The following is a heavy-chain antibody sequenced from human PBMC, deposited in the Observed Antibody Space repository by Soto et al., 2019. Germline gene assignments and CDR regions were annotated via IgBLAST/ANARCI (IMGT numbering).Heavy chain of an antibody. Sequence: SETLSLTCTVSGGSISSSSYYWCWIRQPPGKGLEWIGSIYYSGSTYYNPSLKSRVTISVDTSKNQFSLKLSSVTAADTAVYYCARRSSSAQGDYYGMDVWGQGTTVTVSS. CDR3: ARRSSSAQGDYYGMDV. CDR2: IYYSGST. D-gene: IGHD6-13*01. J-gene: IGHJ6*02. V-gene: IGHV4-39*01. CDR1: GGSISSSSYY.